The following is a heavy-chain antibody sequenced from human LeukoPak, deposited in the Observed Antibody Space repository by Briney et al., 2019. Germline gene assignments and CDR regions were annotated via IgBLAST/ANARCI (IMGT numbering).Heavy chain of an antibody. CDR1: GFPFTNYW. CDR2: IKEDGSVM. J-gene: IGHJ4*02. V-gene: IGHV3-7*01. Sequence: AGGSLRLSCAVSGFPFTNYWMSWVRQAPGKGLEWVANIKEDGSVMYYVDSLKGRFTISRDSAQNSSYLQMNSLRVEDTAVYFCARDLWGSYSTGSYLDYWGQGALVTVSS. D-gene: IGHD6-19*01. CDR3: ARDLWGSYSTGSYLDY.